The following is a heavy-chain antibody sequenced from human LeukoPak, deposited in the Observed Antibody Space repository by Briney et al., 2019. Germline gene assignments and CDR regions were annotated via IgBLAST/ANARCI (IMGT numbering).Heavy chain of an antibody. CDR1: GYSFTTYW. Sequence: AESLKSPCKASGYSFTTYWSGWVRQMPGRGLEWMGMIYPGDFDTKYSPSFQGQVTISADRSITTAYLQWSSLRVSDTATYYCTLPVRSGSGHWFDRWGRGTLVTVSS. CDR2: IYPGDFDT. CDR3: TLPVRSGSGHWFDR. J-gene: IGHJ5*02. D-gene: IGHD3-10*01. V-gene: IGHV5-51*01.